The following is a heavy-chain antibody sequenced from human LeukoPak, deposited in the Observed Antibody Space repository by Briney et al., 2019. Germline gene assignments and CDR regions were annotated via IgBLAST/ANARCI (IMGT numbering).Heavy chain of an antibody. Sequence: GGSLRLSCAASGFIFSNYAMSWVRQAPGKGLEWVSLISTNGDSTEYGDSVKGRFTISRDNSKNTLYLQMNSLRAEDTAVYYCAKISRFEHDSSAYYRHFDYWGQGTLVTVSS. CDR1: GFIFSNYA. J-gene: IGHJ4*02. D-gene: IGHD3-22*01. CDR3: AKISRFEHDSSAYYRHFDY. V-gene: IGHV3-23*01. CDR2: ISTNGDST.